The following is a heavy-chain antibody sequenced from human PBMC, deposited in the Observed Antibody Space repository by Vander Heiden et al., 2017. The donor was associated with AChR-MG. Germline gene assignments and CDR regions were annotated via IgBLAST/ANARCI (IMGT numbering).Heavy chain of an antibody. J-gene: IGHJ6*02. Sequence: EVQLVESGGGLVQPGGSLRLSCAASGFPFSSYWMHWVRQAPGKGLVWVSRINSDGSSTSYADSVKGRFTISRDNAKNTLYLQMNSLRAEDTAVYYCARPGGMAPTGMDVWGQGTTVTVSS. CDR1: GFPFSSYW. CDR3: ARPGGMAPTGMDV. D-gene: IGHD3-16*01. V-gene: IGHV3-74*01. CDR2: INSDGSST.